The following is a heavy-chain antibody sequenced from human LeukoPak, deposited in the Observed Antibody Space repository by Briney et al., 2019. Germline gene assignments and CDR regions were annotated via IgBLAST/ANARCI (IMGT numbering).Heavy chain of an antibody. CDR1: TYISSDFG. D-gene: IGHD3-16*02. J-gene: IGHJ6*03. V-gene: IGHV1-18*01. Sequence: GASVKVSCKASTYISSDFGISWVRLAPGGGLEWMGWVSGDNGQTNYGHKFYGRVTMTMETSTNTASMELRGLRSDDTAIYYCARVYLYTTGWSAAYYYFMDVWGKGPTVIVSS. CDR2: VSGDNGQT. CDR3: ARVYLYTTGWSAAYYYFMDV.